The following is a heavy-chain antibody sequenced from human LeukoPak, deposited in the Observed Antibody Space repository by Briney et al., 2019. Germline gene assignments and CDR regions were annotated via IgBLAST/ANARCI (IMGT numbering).Heavy chain of an antibody. V-gene: IGHV4-31*03. CDR3: ARTNDFWTGYYEK. J-gene: IGHJ4*02. CDR1: GGSISSGGYY. CDR2: IYYSGST. D-gene: IGHD3/OR15-3a*01. Sequence: SETLSLTCTVSGGSISSGGYYWSWIRQHPGKGLEWIGYIYYSGSTYYNPSLKSRVTISVDTSKNQFSLKLSSVTAADTAVYYCARTNDFWTGYYEKWGRGTLVTVSS.